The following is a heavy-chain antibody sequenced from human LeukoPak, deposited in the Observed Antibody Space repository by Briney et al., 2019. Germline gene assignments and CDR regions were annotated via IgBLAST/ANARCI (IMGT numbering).Heavy chain of an antibody. J-gene: IGHJ4*02. V-gene: IGHV3-23*01. CDR2: ITGSGTGT. Sequence: GGSLRLSCAASGFTFSSYVMSWVRQAPGKGLEWVSSITGSGTGTFYADSVRGRFTTSRDNSKKTVYLQMNSLRVEDTAVYYCANGGGGFWGQGTLVTVSS. CDR3: ANGGGGF. D-gene: IGHD3-16*01. CDR1: GFTFSSYV.